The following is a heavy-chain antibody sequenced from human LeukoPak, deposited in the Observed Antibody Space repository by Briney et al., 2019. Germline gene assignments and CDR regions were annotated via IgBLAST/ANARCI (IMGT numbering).Heavy chain of an antibody. CDR1: GGSIGSGGYF. CDR2: MSQSGST. Sequence: SQTLSLTCTVSGGSIGSGGYFWTWIRQPPGKGLEWIGYMSQSGSTYYNPSLRSRVTISVDTSKNQFSLKLSSVTAADTAVYYCARHGAYGDYVRFDYWGQGTLVTVSS. J-gene: IGHJ4*02. V-gene: IGHV4-30-2*01. D-gene: IGHD4-17*01. CDR3: ARHGAYGDYVRFDY.